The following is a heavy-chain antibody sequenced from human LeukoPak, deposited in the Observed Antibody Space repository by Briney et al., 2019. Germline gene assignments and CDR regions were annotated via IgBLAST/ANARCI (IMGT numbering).Heavy chain of an antibody. J-gene: IGHJ4*02. CDR2: ISGIGGST. CDR3: AKGRPGVRGVPRYFDY. V-gene: IGHV3-23*01. D-gene: IGHD3-10*01. Sequence: PGGSLRLSCAASGFTFSSYAMSWVRQAPGKGLECVSGISGIGGSTYYADSVKGRFTISRDNSKNTLYLQMNSLRAEDTAVYYCAKGRPGVRGVPRYFDYWGQGTLVTVSS. CDR1: GFTFSSYA.